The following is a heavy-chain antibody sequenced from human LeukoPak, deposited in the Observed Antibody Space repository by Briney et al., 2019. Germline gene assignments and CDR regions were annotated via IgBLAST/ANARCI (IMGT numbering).Heavy chain of an antibody. CDR1: GGSVNSGSYY. CDR3: ARGGWKQWLPREIDY. D-gene: IGHD6-19*01. J-gene: IGHJ4*02. V-gene: IGHV4-61*01. Sequence: NPSETLSLTCTVSGGSVNSGSYYWSWIRQPPGKGLEWIGYIYYSGSTNYNPSLKSRVTISVDTSKNQFSLKLSSVTAADTAVYYCARGGWKQWLPREIDYWGQGTLVTVSS. CDR2: IYYSGST.